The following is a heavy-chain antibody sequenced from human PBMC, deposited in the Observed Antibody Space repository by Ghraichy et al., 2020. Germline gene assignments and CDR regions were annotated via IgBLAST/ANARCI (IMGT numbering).Heavy chain of an antibody. CDR3: ARDRDFWSGHYYYYGMDV. Sequence: GSLRLSCAASGFTFSSYWMSWVRQAPRKGLEWVANIKQDGSEKYYVDSVKGRFTISRDNAKNSLYLQMNSLRAEDTAVYYCARDRDFWSGHYYYYGMDVWGQGTTVTVSS. J-gene: IGHJ6*02. V-gene: IGHV3-7*01. CDR1: GFTFSSYW. D-gene: IGHD3-3*01. CDR2: IKQDGSEK.